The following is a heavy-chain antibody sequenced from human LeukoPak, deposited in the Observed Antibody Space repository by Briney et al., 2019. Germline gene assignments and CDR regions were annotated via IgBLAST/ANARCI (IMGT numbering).Heavy chain of an antibody. V-gene: IGHV3-21*05. J-gene: IGHJ4*02. CDR2: ISSSSYI. D-gene: IGHD4/OR15-4a*01. CDR3: ARSLPLLTNDY. Sequence: GGSLRLSCAASGFTFSSYEMNWVRQAPGKGLEWVSYISSSSYIYYADSVKGRFTISRDNAKNSLYLQMNSLRAEDTAVYYCARSLPLLTNDYWGQGTLVTVSS. CDR1: GFTFSSYE.